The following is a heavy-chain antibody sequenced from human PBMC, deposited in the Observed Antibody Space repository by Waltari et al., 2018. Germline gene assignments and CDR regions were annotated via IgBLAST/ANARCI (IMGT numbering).Heavy chain of an antibody. CDR2: IIPIFGTA. CDR3: ARDAAAAAATYIYYGMDV. V-gene: IGHV1-69*01. J-gene: IGHJ6*02. D-gene: IGHD6-13*01. Sequence: QVQLVQSGAEVKKPGSSVKVSCKASGGTFSSYAISWVRQAPGQGLEWMGGIIPIFGTANYAQKFQGRVTITADESTSTAYMELSSLRSEETAVYYCARDAAAAAATYIYYGMDVWGQGTTVTVSS. CDR1: GGTFSSYA.